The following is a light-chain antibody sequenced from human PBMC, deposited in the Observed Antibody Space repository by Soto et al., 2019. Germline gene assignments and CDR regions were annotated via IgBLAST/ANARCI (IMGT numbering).Light chain of an antibody. V-gene: IGKV4-1*01. CDR2: WAS. CDR3: QQYYTTPWT. CDR1: QMVLYSSNNKNY. Sequence: DIVMTHSPDSLSVSLGERATINCESSQMVLYSSNNKNYLAWYQQKPGQPPKALIYWASTRESGVPDRFSGSGSGTDFTLTISSLQAEDVAVYYCQQYYTTPWTFGQGTKVDIK. J-gene: IGKJ1*01.